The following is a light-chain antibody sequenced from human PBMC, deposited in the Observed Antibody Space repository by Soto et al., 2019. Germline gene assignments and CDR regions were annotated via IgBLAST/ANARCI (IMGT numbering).Light chain of an antibody. Sequence: EILLTQAPFTLSLSAGEIVTLPCRASQSVSSSYLAWYKQKPGQAPRILIYGAYSRATGIPDGFSGSGYGTDFILTISRLEPEDFAVYYCQKYGSSPITFGQGTRLEIK. CDR1: QSVSSSY. V-gene: IGKV3-20*01. J-gene: IGKJ5*01. CDR3: QKYGSSPIT. CDR2: GAY.